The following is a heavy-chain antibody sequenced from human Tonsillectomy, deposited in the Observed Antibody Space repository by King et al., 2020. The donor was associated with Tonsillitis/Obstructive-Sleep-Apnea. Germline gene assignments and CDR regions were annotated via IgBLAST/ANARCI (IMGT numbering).Heavy chain of an antibody. Sequence: VQLVASGGGLVQPGGSLRLSCAASGFTVSSNYMSWVRQAPGKGLEWVSVIYSGGSTYYADSVKGRFTISRDNSKNTLYLQMNSLRAEDTAVYYCARDLTYYDFWSGYHGGVFDYWGQGTVVTVSS. CDR3: ARDLTYYDFWSGYHGGVFDY. J-gene: IGHJ4*02. D-gene: IGHD3-3*01. CDR1: GFTVSSNY. CDR2: IYSGGST. V-gene: IGHV3-66*01.